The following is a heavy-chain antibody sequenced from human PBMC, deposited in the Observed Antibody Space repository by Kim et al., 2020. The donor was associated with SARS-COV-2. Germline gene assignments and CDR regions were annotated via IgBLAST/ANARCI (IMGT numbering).Heavy chain of an antibody. J-gene: IGHJ4*02. V-gene: IGHV3-23*01. D-gene: IGHD3-16*01. Sequence: YYADAVKGRFTISRDNSKNTLYLQMNSLRADDTAVYYCAKEPPGTGEMIHWGQGTLVTVSS. CDR3: AKEPPGTGEMIH.